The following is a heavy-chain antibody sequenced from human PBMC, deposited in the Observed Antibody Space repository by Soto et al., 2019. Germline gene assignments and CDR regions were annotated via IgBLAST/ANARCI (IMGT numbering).Heavy chain of an antibody. CDR3: ARAKAPLYSSSWYWFDP. CDR1: GGSISSYY. V-gene: IGHV4-59*12. Sequence: QVQLQESGPGLVKPSETLSLTCTVSGGSISSYYWSWIRQPPGKGLEWIGYIYYSGSTNYNPSLKSRVTISVDTSKNPCSLKLSSVTAADTAVYYCARAKAPLYSSSWYWFDPWGQGTLITVSS. D-gene: IGHD6-13*01. CDR2: IYYSGST. J-gene: IGHJ5*02.